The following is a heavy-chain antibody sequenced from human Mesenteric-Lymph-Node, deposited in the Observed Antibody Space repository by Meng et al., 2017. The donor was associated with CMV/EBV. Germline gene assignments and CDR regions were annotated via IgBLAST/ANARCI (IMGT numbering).Heavy chain of an antibody. V-gene: IGHV1-69*10. CDR1: GYTFTSYY. CDR2: IIPILGIA. D-gene: IGHD2-2*02. J-gene: IGHJ6*02. CDR3: ARDEVVPAAIISYYYYGMDV. Sequence: SVKVSCKASGYTFTSYYMHWVRQAPGQGLEWMGGIIPILGIANYAQKFQGRVTITADKSTSTAYMELSSLRSEDTAVYYCARDEVVPAAIISYYYYGMDVWGQGTTVTVSS.